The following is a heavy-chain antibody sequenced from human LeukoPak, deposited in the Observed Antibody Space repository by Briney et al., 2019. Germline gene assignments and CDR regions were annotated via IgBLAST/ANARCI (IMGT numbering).Heavy chain of an antibody. J-gene: IGHJ4*02. V-gene: IGHV3-30*18. CDR3: AKVHLEGASSLDQ. D-gene: IGHD1-26*01. CDR2: ISYDGSNK. Sequence: GRALRLSCAASGFTFSNHVMHWVRQAPGKRLEWVAAISYDGSNKYYADSVKGRFTISRDNSKNTLYLQMNSLRTEDTAVYYCAKVHLEGASSLDQWGQGTLVTVSS. CDR1: GFTFSNHV.